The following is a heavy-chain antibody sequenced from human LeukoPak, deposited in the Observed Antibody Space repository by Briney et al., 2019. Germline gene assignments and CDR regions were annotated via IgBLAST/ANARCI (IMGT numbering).Heavy chain of an antibody. CDR3: AKEAITMVRGTSQFDY. CDR2: ISGSGGST. J-gene: IGHJ4*02. D-gene: IGHD3-10*01. CDR1: AFTFSDYY. V-gene: IGHV3-23*01. Sequence: PGGSLRLSCAASAFTFSDYYMSWIRQAPAKGLEWVSAISGSGGSTYYADSVKGRFTISRDNSKNTLYLQMNSLRAEDTAVYYCAKEAITMVRGTSQFDYWGQGTLVTVSS.